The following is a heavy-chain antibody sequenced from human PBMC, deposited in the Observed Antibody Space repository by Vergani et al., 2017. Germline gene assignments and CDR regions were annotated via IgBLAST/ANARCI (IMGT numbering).Heavy chain of an antibody. CDR1: GGSISSYY. V-gene: IGHV4-4*07. Sequence: QVQLQESGPGLVKPSETLSLTCTVSGGSISSYYWSWIRQPAGKGLEWIGRIYTSGSPNSNPPLKIRVTMSVDTSKNQFSLKLSSVTAADTAVYYCARGAGVSSSWLWAFDIWGQGTMVTVSS. CDR2: IYTSGSP. CDR3: ARGAGVSSSWLWAFDI. J-gene: IGHJ3*02. D-gene: IGHD6-13*01.